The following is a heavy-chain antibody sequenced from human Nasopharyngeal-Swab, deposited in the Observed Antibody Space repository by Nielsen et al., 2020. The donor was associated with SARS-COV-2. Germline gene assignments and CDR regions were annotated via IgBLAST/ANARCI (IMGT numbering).Heavy chain of an antibody. CDR1: GFSITTYG. CDR2: ISGSGGST. Sequence: GGSLRLSCSASGFSITTYGMTWVRQAPGKGLEWVSEISGSGGSTYYAESVKGRFTISRDNSKNTLYLQMNSLRVEDTAVYYCAKAPYLRGLDVWGQGTTVTVSS. V-gene: IGHV3-23*01. D-gene: IGHD2-21*01. CDR3: AKAPYLRGLDV. J-gene: IGHJ6*02.